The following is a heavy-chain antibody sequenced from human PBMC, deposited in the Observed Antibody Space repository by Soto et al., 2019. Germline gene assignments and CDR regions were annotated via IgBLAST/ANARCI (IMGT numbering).Heavy chain of an antibody. CDR3: VRWVGGTTYDNSGKSAS. CDR2: ISYDGSRT. V-gene: IGHV3-30*03. J-gene: IGHJ5*02. D-gene: IGHD3-22*01. Sequence: QVQLVESGGGVVQPGRSLRLTCAASGFIFSGSGMHWVRQAPGKGLEWVALISYDGSRTYYADSVRDRFTISRDKGQNALYLQMNSLRAEDPAVYFCVRWVGGTTYDNSGKSASWGQGTLLIGSS. CDR1: GFIFSGSG.